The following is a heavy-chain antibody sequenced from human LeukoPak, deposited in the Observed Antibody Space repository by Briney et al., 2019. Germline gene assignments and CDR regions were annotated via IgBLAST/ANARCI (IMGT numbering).Heavy chain of an antibody. CDR3: ARDTSGNYLFDY. J-gene: IGHJ4*02. CDR2: IYSGGST. Sequence: GGSLRLSCAASGFTVSSNYMSWVRQAPGKGLEWVSVIYSGGSTYYADSVRGRFTISRDNSKNTLYLQMDSLRAEDTAVYYCARDTSGNYLFDYWGQGTLVTVSS. V-gene: IGHV3-66*01. CDR1: GFTVSSNY. D-gene: IGHD4-23*01.